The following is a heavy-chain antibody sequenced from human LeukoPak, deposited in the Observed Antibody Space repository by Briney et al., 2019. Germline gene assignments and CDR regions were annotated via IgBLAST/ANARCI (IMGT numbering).Heavy chain of an antibody. CDR2: ISSDGGST. J-gene: IGHJ4*02. CDR1: GFTFSTYA. V-gene: IGHV3-64*04. Sequence: GGSLRLSCSASGFTFSTYAMHWVRQAPGKGPEYISAISSDGGSTYYADSVKGRFTISRDNSKNTLFLQMNSLRVEDTAVYYCARDIGGLDGDGLDYWGQGTLVSVSS. D-gene: IGHD4-17*01. CDR3: ARDIGGLDGDGLDY.